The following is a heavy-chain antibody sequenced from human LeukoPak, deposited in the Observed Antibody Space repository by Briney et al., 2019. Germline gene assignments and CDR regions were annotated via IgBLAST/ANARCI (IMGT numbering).Heavy chain of an antibody. CDR2: ISSSSSYI. V-gene: IGHV3-21*01. CDR3: ARDQGYCSGGSCSGIYDY. D-gene: IGHD2-15*01. J-gene: IGHJ4*02. CDR1: GFTFSSYS. Sequence: PGGSLRLSCAASGFTFSSYSMNWVRQAPGKRLEWVSSISSSSSYIYYADSVKGRFTISRDNAKNSLYLQMNSLRAEDTAVYYCARDQGYCSGGSCSGIYDYWGQGTLVTVSS.